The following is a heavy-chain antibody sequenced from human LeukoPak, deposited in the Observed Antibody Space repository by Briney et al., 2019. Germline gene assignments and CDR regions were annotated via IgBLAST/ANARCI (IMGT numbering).Heavy chain of an antibody. Sequence: GGSLRLSCAASGFTFRSYSMNWVRQAPGKGLEWVSSISSSSSYIYYADSVKGRFTISRDNAKNSLYLQMNSLRAEDTAVYYCARDQGGSSSPFDYWGQGTLVTVSS. CDR2: ISSSSSYI. V-gene: IGHV3-21*01. D-gene: IGHD6-6*01. CDR3: ARDQGGSSSPFDY. J-gene: IGHJ4*02. CDR1: GFTFRSYS.